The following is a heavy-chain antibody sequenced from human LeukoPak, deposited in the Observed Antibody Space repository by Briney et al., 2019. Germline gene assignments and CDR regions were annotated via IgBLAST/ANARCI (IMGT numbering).Heavy chain of an antibody. CDR2: ISSSSSYI. Sequence: GGSLRLSCAASGFTFSSYSMNWVRQAPGKGLEWVSSISSSSSYIYYADSVKGRFTISRDNAKNSLYLQMNSLRAEDTAVYYCAREAPDVYSGSHAQNFDYWGQGTLVTVSS. CDR1: GFTFSSYS. V-gene: IGHV3-21*01. CDR3: AREAPDVYSGSHAQNFDY. J-gene: IGHJ4*02. D-gene: IGHD1-26*01.